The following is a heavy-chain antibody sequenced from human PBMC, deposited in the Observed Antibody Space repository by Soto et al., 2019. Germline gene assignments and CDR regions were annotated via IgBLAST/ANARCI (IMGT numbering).Heavy chain of an antibody. CDR2: ITVNGIT. CDR3: ARESGENWTYEAH. V-gene: IGHV4-4*07. D-gene: IGHD1-7*01. Sequence: ETLSLTCTVSGAYVSDFSWSWIRQPAGKGLEWIGRITVNGITQYTPSFRSRVTMSMDTSRNQFSLNLQSATAADTALYYCARESGENWTYEAHWGQGTLVTVSS. J-gene: IGHJ1*01. CDR1: GAYVSDFS.